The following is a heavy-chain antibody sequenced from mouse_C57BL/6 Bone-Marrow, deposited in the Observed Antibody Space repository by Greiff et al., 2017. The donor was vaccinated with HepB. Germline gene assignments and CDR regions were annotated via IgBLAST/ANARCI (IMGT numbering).Heavy chain of an antibody. V-gene: IGHV14-4*01. CDR2: IDPENGDT. CDR3: TTGKRGSSYFYFDY. Sequence: VQLQQSGAELVRPGASVKLSCTASGFNIKDDYMHWVKQRPEQGLEWIGWIDPENGDTEYASKFQGKATITADTSSNTAYLQLSSLTSEDTAVYYCTTGKRGSSYFYFDYWGQGTTLTGSS. D-gene: IGHD1-1*01. CDR1: GFNIKDDY. J-gene: IGHJ2*01.